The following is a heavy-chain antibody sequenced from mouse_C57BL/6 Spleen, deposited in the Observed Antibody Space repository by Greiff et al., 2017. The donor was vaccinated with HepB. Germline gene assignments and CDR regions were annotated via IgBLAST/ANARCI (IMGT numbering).Heavy chain of an antibody. CDR3: ARWGWSKGDY. D-gene: IGHD3-3*01. CDR1: GYAFSSSW. J-gene: IGHJ2*01. V-gene: IGHV1-82*01. CDR2: IYPGDGDT. Sequence: QVQLQQSGPELVKPGASVKISCKASGYAFSSSWMNWVKQRPGKGLEWIGRIYPGDGDTNYNVKFKGKTTLTEEKSSSTAYMQLSSLTSEAAAVYFCARWGWSKGDYWGQGTTLTVSS.